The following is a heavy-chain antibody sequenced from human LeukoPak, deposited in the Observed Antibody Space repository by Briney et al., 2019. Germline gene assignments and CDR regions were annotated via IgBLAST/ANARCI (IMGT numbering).Heavy chain of an antibody. CDR3: ARTRYYYNSRSYGAPYYFDY. CDR1: GGSFSGYY. D-gene: IGHD3-10*01. V-gene: IGHV4-34*01. J-gene: IGHJ4*02. Sequence: SETLSLTCAVYGGSFSGYYWSWIRQPPGKGLEWIGEINHSGSTYYNPSLKRRVTISVDTSKNQFSLKLSSVTAADTAVYYCARTRYYYNSRSYGAPYYFDYWGQGTLVTVSS. CDR2: INHSGST.